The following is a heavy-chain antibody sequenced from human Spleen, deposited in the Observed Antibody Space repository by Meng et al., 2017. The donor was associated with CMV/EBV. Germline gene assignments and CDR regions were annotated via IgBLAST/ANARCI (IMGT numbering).Heavy chain of an antibody. CDR1: GYTFTAYF. J-gene: IGHJ4*02. CDR2: INPNSGST. V-gene: IGHV1-2*02. Sequence: ASVQVSCKSSGYTFTAYFLHWVRQAPGQGLEWMGWINPNSGSTGYVQSFKGRVTMTRDTSISTAYMELSRLRSDDTAVYYCARASQNLYDYWGQGSLVTVPQ. CDR3: ARASQNLYDY. D-gene: IGHD2-2*02.